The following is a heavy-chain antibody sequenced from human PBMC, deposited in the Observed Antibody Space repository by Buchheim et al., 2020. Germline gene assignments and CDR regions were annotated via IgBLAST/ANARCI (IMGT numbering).Heavy chain of an antibody. V-gene: IGHV1-2*02. CDR2: INPNSGGT. J-gene: IGHJ4*02. CDR1: GYTFTGYY. CDR3: ARESAIDYGDYSRGPENYFDY. Sequence: QVQLVQSGAEVKKPGASVKVSCKASGYTFTGYYMHWVRQAPGQGLEWMGWINPNSGGTNYAPKFQGRVTQTRDTSISTAYMELSRLRSDDTAVYYCARESAIDYGDYSRGPENYFDYWGQGTL. D-gene: IGHD4-17*01.